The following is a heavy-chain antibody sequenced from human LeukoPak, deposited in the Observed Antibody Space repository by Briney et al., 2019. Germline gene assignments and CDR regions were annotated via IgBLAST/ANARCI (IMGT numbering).Heavy chain of an antibody. CDR3: AKGWNNMDV. CDR1: GFTFSSYA. CDR2: ISYDGSNK. D-gene: IGHD1/OR15-1a*01. V-gene: IGHV3-30-3*01. Sequence: GRSLRLSCAASGFTFSSYAMHWVRQAPGKGLEWVAVISYDGSNKYYADSVKGRFTISRDNSKNTLYLQMNSLRAEDTAVYYCAKGWNNMDVWGQGTTVTVSS. J-gene: IGHJ6*02.